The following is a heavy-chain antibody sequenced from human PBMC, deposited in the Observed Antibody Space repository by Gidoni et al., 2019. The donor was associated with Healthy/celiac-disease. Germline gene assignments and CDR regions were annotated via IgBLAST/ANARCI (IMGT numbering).Heavy chain of an antibody. CDR2: IYTSGST. CDR3: ARARRRYCSSTSCQFVGNYYYYYMDV. CDR1: GGSISSYY. J-gene: IGHJ6*03. V-gene: IGHV4-4*07. Sequence: QVQLQESGPGLVKPSETLSLTCTVSGGSISSYYWSWIRQPAGKGLEWIGRIYTSGSTNYNPSLKIRVTMSVDTAKNQFSLKLRSVTAADTAVYYCARARRRYCSSTSCQFVGNYYYYYMDVWGKGTTVTVSS. D-gene: IGHD2-2*01.